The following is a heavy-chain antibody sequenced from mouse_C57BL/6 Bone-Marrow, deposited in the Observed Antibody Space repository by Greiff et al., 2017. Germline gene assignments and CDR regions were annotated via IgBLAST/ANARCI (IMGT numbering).Heavy chain of an antibody. V-gene: IGHV5-4*01. Sequence: DVQLQESGGGLVKPGGSLKLSCAASGFTFSSYAMSWVRQTPEKRLEWVATISDGGSYTYYPDNVQGRFTISRDNAKNNLYLQMSHLKSEDTAMYYCARDDDYYFDYWGQGTTLTVSS. J-gene: IGHJ2*01. CDR1: GFTFSSYA. CDR2: ISDGGSYT. CDR3: ARDDDYYFDY. D-gene: IGHD2-4*01.